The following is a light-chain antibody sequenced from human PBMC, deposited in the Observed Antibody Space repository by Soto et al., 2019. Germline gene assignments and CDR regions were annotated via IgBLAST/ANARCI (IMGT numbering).Light chain of an antibody. V-gene: IGKV3-20*01. CDR3: QQYTNLPRT. Sequence: EIVLTQSPGTLSLSPGGTATLSCRASQSINNNFLAWYQQRPGQAPRLLIFRVSSRASGIPDKFRGSGSGTDFTLTITRLEPEDFALYYCQQYTNLPRTFGQGTKVEIK. CDR2: RVS. CDR1: QSINNNF. J-gene: IGKJ1*01.